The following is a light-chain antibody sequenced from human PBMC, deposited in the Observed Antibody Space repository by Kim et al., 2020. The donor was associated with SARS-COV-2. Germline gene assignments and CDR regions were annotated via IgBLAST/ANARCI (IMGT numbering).Light chain of an antibody. CDR2: GKN. J-gene: IGLJ2*01. V-gene: IGLV3-19*01. CDR3: KSRDSSGNHLV. CDR1: SLRTYY. Sequence: SSELTQDPAVSVALGQTVTITCQGDSLRTYYATWYQQKPGQAPVLVIYGKNNRPSGIPDRFSGSSSRNTASLTITRAQAEDEADYYCKSRDSSGNHLVFR.